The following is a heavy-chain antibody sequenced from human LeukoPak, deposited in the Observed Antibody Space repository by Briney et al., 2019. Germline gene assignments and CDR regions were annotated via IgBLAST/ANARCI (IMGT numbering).Heavy chain of an antibody. V-gene: IGHV3-23*01. J-gene: IGHJ4*02. D-gene: IGHD5-12*01. CDR2: ISGSGGST. CDR3: AKDADIVATSPVDY. Sequence: GGSLRLSCAASGFTFSSYAMSWVRQAPGRGLEWVSVISGSGGSTYYADSVKGRFTTSRNNSKNTLYLQMNSLRAEDTAVYYCAKDADIVATSPVDYWGQGTLVTVSS. CDR1: GFTFSSYA.